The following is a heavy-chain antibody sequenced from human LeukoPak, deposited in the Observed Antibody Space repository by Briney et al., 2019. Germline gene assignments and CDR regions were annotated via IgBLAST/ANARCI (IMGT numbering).Heavy chain of an antibody. J-gene: IGHJ6*02. CDR1: GFTFSSYG. CDR2: IRYDGSNK. D-gene: IGHD5-18*01. CDR3: ARTRVDTAMVSETTYYYYYGMDV. Sequence: GGSLRLSCAASGFTFSSYGMHWVRQAPGKGLEWVAVIRYDGSNKYYADSVKGRFTISRDNSKNTLYLQMNSLRAEDTAVYYCARTRVDTAMVSETTYYYYYGMDVWGQGTTVTVSS. V-gene: IGHV3-33*01.